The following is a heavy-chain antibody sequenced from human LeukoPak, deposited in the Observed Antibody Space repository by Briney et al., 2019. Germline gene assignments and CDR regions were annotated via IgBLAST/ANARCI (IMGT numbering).Heavy chain of an antibody. CDR3: ARIVMMWYAFDI. CDR1: DASISGHY. Sequence: PSETLSLTCTVSDASISGHYLTWIRQPPGKGLEWIGYIYTSGSTNYNPSLKSRVTISVDTSKNQFSLKLSSVTAADTAVYYCARIVMMWYAFDIRGQGTMVTVSS. J-gene: IGHJ3*02. D-gene: IGHD2-21*01. CDR2: IYTSGST. V-gene: IGHV4-4*09.